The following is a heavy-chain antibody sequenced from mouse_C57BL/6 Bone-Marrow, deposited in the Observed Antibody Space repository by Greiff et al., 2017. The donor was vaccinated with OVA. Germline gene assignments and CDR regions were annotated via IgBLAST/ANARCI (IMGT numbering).Heavy chain of an antibody. CDR3: TRGGGSSRYFDV. CDR1: GYTFTDYE. D-gene: IGHD1-1*01. J-gene: IGHJ1*03. Sequence: VQGVESGAELVRPGASVTLSCKASGYTFTDYEMHWVKQTPVHGLEWIGAIDPETGGTAYNQKFKGKAILTADKSSSTAYMELRSLTSEDSAVYYCTRGGGSSRYFDVWAQGPRSPSPQ. CDR2: IDPETGGT. V-gene: IGHV1-15*01.